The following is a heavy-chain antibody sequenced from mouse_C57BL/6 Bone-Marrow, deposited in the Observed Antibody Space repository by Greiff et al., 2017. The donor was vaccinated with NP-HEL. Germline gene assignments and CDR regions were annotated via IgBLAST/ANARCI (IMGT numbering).Heavy chain of an antibody. CDR1: GFSFNTYA. CDR2: IRSKSNNYAT. Sequence: EVQVVESGGGLVQPKGSLKLSCAASGFSFNTYAMNWVRQAPGKGLEWVARIRSKSNNYATYYADSLKDRFTISRDDSESMLYLQMNNLKTEDTARYYCVRQGDDGYYLDYWGQGTTLTVSS. V-gene: IGHV10-1*01. J-gene: IGHJ2*01. CDR3: VRQGDDGYYLDY. D-gene: IGHD2-3*01.